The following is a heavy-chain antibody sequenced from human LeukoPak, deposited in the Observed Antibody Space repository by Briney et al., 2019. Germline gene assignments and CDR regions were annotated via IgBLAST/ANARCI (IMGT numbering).Heavy chain of an antibody. D-gene: IGHD6-19*01. CDR2: INAGNGNT. V-gene: IGHV1-3*01. Sequence: ASVKVSCKASGYTFTSYAMHWVRQAPGQRLEWMGWINAGNGNTKYSQKFQGRVTITRDTSASTAYMELSSLRSGDTAVYYCAREGIAVAPGYYGMDVWGKGTTVTVSS. CDR3: AREGIAVAPGYYGMDV. CDR1: GYTFTSYA. J-gene: IGHJ6*04.